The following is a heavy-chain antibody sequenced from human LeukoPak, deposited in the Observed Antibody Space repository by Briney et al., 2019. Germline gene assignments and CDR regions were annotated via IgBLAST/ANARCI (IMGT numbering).Heavy chain of an antibody. J-gene: IGHJ4*02. CDR2: IYYSGST. V-gene: IGHV4-39*01. CDR3: ARYYYDSSGYCFDY. D-gene: IGHD3-22*01. Sequence: SETLSLTCTVSGGSISSSSCYWGWIRQPPGKGLEWIGSIYYSGSTYYNPSLKSRVTISVDTSKNQFSLKLSSVTAADTAVYYCARYYYDSSGYCFDYWGQGTLVTVSS. CDR1: GGSISSSSCY.